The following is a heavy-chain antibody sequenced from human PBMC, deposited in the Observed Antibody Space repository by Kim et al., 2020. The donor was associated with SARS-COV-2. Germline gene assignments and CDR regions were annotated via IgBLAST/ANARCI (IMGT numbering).Heavy chain of an antibody. CDR3: ATHTRGLVSPAWFDP. CDR1: GGSISSNSYY. Sequence: SETLSLTCTVSGGSISSNSYYWGWIRQPPGKGLEWIGSIYYSGSTYYNPSLKSRVTISVDTSKNQFSLKLSSVTAADTAVYYCATHTRGLVSPAWFDPWGQGTLVIVSS. J-gene: IGHJ5*02. CDR2: IYYSGST. D-gene: IGHD6-19*01. V-gene: IGHV4-39*01.